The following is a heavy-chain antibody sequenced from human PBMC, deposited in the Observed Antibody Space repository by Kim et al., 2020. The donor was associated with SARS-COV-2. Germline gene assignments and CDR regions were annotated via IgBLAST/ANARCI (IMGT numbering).Heavy chain of an antibody. CDR2: ISPSGDST. D-gene: IGHD3-10*01. Sequence: GGSLRLSCAASGFTFNKFVMSWVRQAPGKGLDWVSSISPSGDSTYYADSVKGRFTISRDNSKNTLYLQMNSLRVEDTAIYYCTKRGVWGEDDCWGQGTLATVSA. J-gene: IGHJ4*02. CDR1: GFTFNKFV. V-gene: IGHV3-23*01. CDR3: TKRGVWGEDDC.